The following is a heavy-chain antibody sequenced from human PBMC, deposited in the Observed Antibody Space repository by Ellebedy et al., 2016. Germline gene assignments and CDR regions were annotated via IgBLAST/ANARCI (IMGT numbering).Heavy chain of an antibody. V-gene: IGHV4-59*01. CDR1: GGSISSYY. D-gene: IGHD3-16*01. J-gene: IGHJ6*04. CDR3: ARDLAWDGGGGMDV. CDR2: IYYSGST. Sequence: GSLRLXXTVSGGSISSYYWSWIRQPPGKGLEWIGYIYYSGSTNYNPSLKSRVTISVDTSKNQFSLKLSSVTAADTAVYYCARDLAWDGGGGMDVWGKGTTVTVSS.